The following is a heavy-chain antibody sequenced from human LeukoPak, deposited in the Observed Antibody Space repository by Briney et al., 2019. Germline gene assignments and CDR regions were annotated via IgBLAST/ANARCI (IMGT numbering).Heavy chain of an antibody. Sequence: SETLSLTRTVSGGSISSYYWSWIRQPPGKGLEWIGYIYYSGSTNYNPSLKSRVTISVDTSKNQFSLKLNSVTAADTAVYYCARTTEDCSSTSCYQYWFDPWGQGTLVTVSS. CDR2: IYYSGST. CDR1: GGSISSYY. CDR3: ARTTEDCSSTSCYQYWFDP. V-gene: IGHV4-59*01. J-gene: IGHJ5*02. D-gene: IGHD2-2*01.